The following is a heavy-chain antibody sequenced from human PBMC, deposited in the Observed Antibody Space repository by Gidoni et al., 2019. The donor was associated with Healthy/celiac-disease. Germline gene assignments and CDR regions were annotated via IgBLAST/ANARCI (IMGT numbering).Heavy chain of an antibody. CDR2: IYYSGST. Sequence: QVQLQESGPGLVMPSETLSLTCTVSGGSISSYYWGWIRPPPGTGLEWLGDIYYSGSTNYNPSLKSRVTISVDTSKNQFSLKLGSVTAADTAVYYCAREGGSYSDYWGQGTLVTVSS. CDR3: AREGGSYSDY. D-gene: IGHD1-26*01. V-gene: IGHV4-59*01. CDR1: GGSISSYY. J-gene: IGHJ4*02.